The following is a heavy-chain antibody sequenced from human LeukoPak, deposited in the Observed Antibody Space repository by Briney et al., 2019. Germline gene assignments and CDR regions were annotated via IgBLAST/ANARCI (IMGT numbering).Heavy chain of an antibody. J-gene: IGHJ4*02. Sequence: GGSLRLSCAASGFNYSSYTMNWVRQAPGMGLEWLSYISASRGITYYADSVKGRFTISRDNSKNTLYLQMNSLRAEDTAVYYCAREDRSGYPFDYWGQGTLVTVSS. D-gene: IGHD3-22*01. CDR2: ISASRGIT. CDR3: AREDRSGYPFDY. CDR1: GFNYSSYT. V-gene: IGHV3-48*01.